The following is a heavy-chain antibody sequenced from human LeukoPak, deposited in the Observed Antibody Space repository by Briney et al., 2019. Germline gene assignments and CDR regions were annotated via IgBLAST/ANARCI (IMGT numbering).Heavy chain of an antibody. CDR3: ARFCYGDYCFDY. J-gene: IGHJ4*02. CDR1: GGSIRSYY. V-gene: IGHV4-59*08. D-gene: IGHD4-17*01. Sequence: PSETLSLTCTVSGGSIRSYYWSWIRQPPGKGLEWIGYLFYSGSTNYNPSLKSRVTTSVDTSKNQFSVEVTSVTAADTAVYYCARFCYGDYCFDYWGQGTLVTVSS. CDR2: LFYSGST.